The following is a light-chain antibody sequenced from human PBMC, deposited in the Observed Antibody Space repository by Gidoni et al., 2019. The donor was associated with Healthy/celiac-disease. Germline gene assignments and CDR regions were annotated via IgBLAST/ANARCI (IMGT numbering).Light chain of an antibody. CDR2: DAS. Sequence: DIQMTQSPSSLSASVGDRVTITCQASQDISNYLNWYQQKPGKAPKLLIYDASNLETGVPSRFSGSGSGTDFTFTISSLQPEDIATYYCHQGTFXPXTKVDIK. CDR1: QDISNY. CDR3: HQGT. J-gene: IGKJ3*01. V-gene: IGKV1-33*01.